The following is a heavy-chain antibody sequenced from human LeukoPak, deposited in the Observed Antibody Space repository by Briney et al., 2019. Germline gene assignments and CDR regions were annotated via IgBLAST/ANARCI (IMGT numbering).Heavy chain of an antibody. CDR3: VRILYGSGSSGAFDI. Sequence: PGGSLRLSCAASGFTFSSYPMHWVRQAPGKGLEWVAVISYDGSNKYYADSVKGRFTISRDNSKNTLYLQMNSLRDEDTAVYYCVRILYGSGSSGAFDIWGQGTMVTVSS. D-gene: IGHD3-10*01. J-gene: IGHJ3*02. CDR2: ISYDGSNK. V-gene: IGHV3-30-3*01. CDR1: GFTFSSYP.